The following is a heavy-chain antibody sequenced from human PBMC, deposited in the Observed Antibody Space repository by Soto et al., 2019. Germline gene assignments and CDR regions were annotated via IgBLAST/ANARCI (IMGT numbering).Heavy chain of an antibody. V-gene: IGHV3-30*03. CDR3: ATWRGWDRGYFDY. D-gene: IGHD1-26*01. CDR2: ISYDGSNK. Sequence: QVQLVESGGGVVQPGRSLRLSCAASGFTFSSYGMHWVRQAPGKGLEWVAVISYDGSNKYYADSVKGRFTISRDNSKNTLYLQMNSLRAADTAVYYCATWRGWDRGYFDYWGQGTLVTVSS. CDR1: GFTFSSYG. J-gene: IGHJ4*02.